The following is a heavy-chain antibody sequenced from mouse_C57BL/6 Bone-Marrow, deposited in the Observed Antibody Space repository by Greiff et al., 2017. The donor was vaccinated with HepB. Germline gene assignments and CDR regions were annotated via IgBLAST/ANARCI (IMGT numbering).Heavy chain of an antibody. Sequence: QVQLKESGAELVRPGTSVKVSCKASGYAFTNYLIEWVKQRPGQGLEWIGVINPGSGGTNYNEKFKGKATLTADKSSSTAYMQLSSLTSEDSAVYVCARLATTVAEGYFDVWGTGTTVTVSS. D-gene: IGHD1-1*01. CDR3: ARLATTVAEGYFDV. CDR1: GYAFTNYL. CDR2: INPGSGGT. V-gene: IGHV1-54*01. J-gene: IGHJ1*03.